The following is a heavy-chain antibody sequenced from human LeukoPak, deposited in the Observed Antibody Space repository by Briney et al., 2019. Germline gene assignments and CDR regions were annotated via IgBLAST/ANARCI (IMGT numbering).Heavy chain of an antibody. CDR3: ASPRYCSGGSCYSRAFDY. J-gene: IGHJ4*02. Sequence: SETLSLTCAVYGGSFSGYYWSWIRQPPGKGLEWIGEINHSGSTTYNPSLKSRVTISVDTSKNQFSLKLSSVTAAETAVYYCASPRYCSGGSCYSRAFDYWGQGTLVTVSS. V-gene: IGHV4-34*01. CDR2: INHSGST. D-gene: IGHD2-15*01. CDR1: GGSFSGYY.